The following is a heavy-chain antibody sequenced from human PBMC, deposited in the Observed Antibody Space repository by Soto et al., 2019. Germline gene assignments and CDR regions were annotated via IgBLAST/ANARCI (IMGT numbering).Heavy chain of an antibody. Sequence: QVQLQESGPGLVQPSETLSLTCAVSGGSISSSNWWSWVRQPPGKGLEWIGEIFHNGNLNYNPTRKSCVTISVEKSNMHFSLNVTSVSAADTAVYVCARRKYIVVLPSASGFYFDHWGQGRLVIVSS. CDR3: ARRKYIVVLPSASGFYFDH. CDR1: GGSISSSNW. V-gene: IGHV4-4*02. J-gene: IGHJ4*02. D-gene: IGHD2-2*01. CDR2: IFHNGNL.